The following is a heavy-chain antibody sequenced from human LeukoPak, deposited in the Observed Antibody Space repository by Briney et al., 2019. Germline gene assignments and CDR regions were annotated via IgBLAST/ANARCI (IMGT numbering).Heavy chain of an antibody. CDR2: ISSSSSYI. Sequence: GGSLRLSCAASGFTFSSYSMNWVRQAPGKGLEWVSSISSSSSYIYYADPVKGRFTISRDNAKNSLYLQMNSLRAEDTAVYYCAREAAARHDAFDIWGQGTMVTVSS. V-gene: IGHV3-21*01. CDR3: AREAAARHDAFDI. D-gene: IGHD6-13*01. CDR1: GFTFSSYS. J-gene: IGHJ3*02.